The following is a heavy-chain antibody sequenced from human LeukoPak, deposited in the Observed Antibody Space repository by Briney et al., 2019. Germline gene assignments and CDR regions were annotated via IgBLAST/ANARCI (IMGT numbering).Heavy chain of an antibody. Sequence: SETLSLTCTVSGGSISSYYWSWIRQPPGKGLEWIGYIYYSGSTNYNPSLKSRVTISVDTSKNQFSLKLSSVTAANTAVYYCAERIAEAGRGAFDIGGQGTMVTVSS. CDR3: AERIAEAGRGAFDI. V-gene: IGHV4-59*01. J-gene: IGHJ3*02. CDR1: GGSISSYY. D-gene: IGHD6-13*01. CDR2: IYYSGST.